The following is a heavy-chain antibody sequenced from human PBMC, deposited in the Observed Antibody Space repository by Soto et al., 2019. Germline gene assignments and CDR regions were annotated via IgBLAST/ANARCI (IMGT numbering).Heavy chain of an antibody. CDR2: IYYSGST. Sequence: PSETLSLTCTVSGGSISSSSYYWGWIRQPPGKGLEWIGSIYYSGSTYYNPSLKSRVTISVDTSKNQFSLKLSSVTAADTAVYYCARRRRHCSSTSCYIDYWGQGTLVTVSS. CDR1: GGSISSSSYY. V-gene: IGHV4-39*01. J-gene: IGHJ4*02. CDR3: ARRRRHCSSTSCYIDY. D-gene: IGHD2-2*02.